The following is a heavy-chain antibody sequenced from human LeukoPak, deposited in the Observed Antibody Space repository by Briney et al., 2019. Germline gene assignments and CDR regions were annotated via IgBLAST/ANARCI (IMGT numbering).Heavy chain of an antibody. CDR3: ARQGLYYYDSSGPDAFDI. J-gene: IGHJ3*02. CDR1: GYTFTSYD. Sequence: ASVKVSCKASGYTFTSYDINWVRQATGQGLEWMGWMNPNSGNTGYAQKFQGRVTMTRNTSISTAYMELSSLRSEDTAVYYCARQGLYYYDSSGPDAFDIWGQGTMVTVSS. D-gene: IGHD3-22*01. V-gene: IGHV1-8*01. CDR2: MNPNSGNT.